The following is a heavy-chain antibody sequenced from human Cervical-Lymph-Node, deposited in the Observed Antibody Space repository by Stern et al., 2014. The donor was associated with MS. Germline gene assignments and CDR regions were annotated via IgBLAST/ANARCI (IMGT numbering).Heavy chain of an antibody. D-gene: IGHD6-13*01. Sequence: QVTLKESGPTLVKPTQSLTLTCTFSGFSLSTSGVGVGWFRQPPGKALGWLAVIYWDDDKRYSPSLTSRLTITKETSKNQVVLTMTNMDPVDTATYYCAKATAGVFYDYWGQGTLVTVSS. CDR1: GFSLSTSGVG. CDR2: IYWDDDK. J-gene: IGHJ4*02. V-gene: IGHV2-5*02. CDR3: AKATAGVFYDY.